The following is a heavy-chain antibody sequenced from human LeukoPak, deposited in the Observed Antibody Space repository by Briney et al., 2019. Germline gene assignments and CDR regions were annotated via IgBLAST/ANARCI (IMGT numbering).Heavy chain of an antibody. D-gene: IGHD5-18*01. Sequence: RASETLSLTCTVSGGSVSSTTYYWSWIRQPPGKGLEWIASINYSGSTYYNPSLKSRVTISVDTSENQFSLKLSSVTAADTAVYYCARWIHLLGMDVWGQGTTVTVSS. V-gene: IGHV4-39*01. CDR1: GGSVSSTTYY. J-gene: IGHJ6*02. CDR2: INYSGST. CDR3: ARWIHLLGMDV.